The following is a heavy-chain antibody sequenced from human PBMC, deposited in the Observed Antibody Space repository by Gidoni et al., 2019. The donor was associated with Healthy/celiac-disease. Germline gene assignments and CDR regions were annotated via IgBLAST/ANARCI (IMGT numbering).Heavy chain of an antibody. CDR1: GYTFTSYD. J-gene: IGHJ5*02. Sequence: QVQLVQSGAEVKKPGASVTVSCKASGYTFTSYDINWVRQATGQGLEWMGWINPNSGNTGYAQKVQGRVTMTRNTSISTAYMELSSLRSEDTAVYYCARGGGYYDSSGYNNWFDPWGQGTLVTVSS. CDR3: ARGGGYYDSSGYNNWFDP. CDR2: INPNSGNT. V-gene: IGHV1-8*01. D-gene: IGHD3-22*01.